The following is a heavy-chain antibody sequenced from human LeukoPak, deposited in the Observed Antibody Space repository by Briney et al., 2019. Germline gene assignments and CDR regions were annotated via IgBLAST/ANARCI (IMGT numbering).Heavy chain of an antibody. V-gene: IGHV3-15*01. CDR1: GFTSVKPG. Sequence: GGSLSLSWQASGFTSVKPGMSWFRKLPGRGLDWVAGFKAKTDGGATDYAAPVKGRFTISRDDSKNTLYLQMNSLKTEDTAVYYCTTGLLWFGELLSDLSGYWGQGTLVTVSS. CDR2: FKAKTDGGAT. CDR3: TTGLLWFGELLSDLSGY. J-gene: IGHJ4*02. D-gene: IGHD3-10*01.